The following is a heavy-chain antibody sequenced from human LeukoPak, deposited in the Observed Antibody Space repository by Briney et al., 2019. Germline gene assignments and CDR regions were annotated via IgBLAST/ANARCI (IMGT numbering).Heavy chain of an antibody. V-gene: IGHV3-53*01. CDR2: IYSGGST. Sequence: GGSLRLSCAASGFTVSSNYMSWVRQAPGKGLEWVSVIYSGGSTYYADSVKGRFTISRDNSKNTLYLQMNSLRAEDTAVYYCARGRYYYGSSGYFDYWGQGTLVTVSS. CDR1: GFTVSSNY. D-gene: IGHD3-22*01. J-gene: IGHJ4*02. CDR3: ARGRYYYGSSGYFDY.